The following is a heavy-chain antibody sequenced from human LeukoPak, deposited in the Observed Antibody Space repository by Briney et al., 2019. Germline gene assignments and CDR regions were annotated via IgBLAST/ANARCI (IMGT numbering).Heavy chain of an antibody. Sequence: EASVKVSCTASGYTFTGYYMHWVRQAPGQGLEWMGWIDPESGGTSYAQKFQGRVTMTRGTSISIVYMDLSRLRSDDTAVYFCARDSRYCGGDCYSNQIPHYYFDYWGQGTLVTVSS. J-gene: IGHJ4*02. CDR1: GYTFTGYY. CDR2: IDPESGGT. D-gene: IGHD2-21*02. V-gene: IGHV1-2*02. CDR3: ARDSRYCGGDCYSNQIPHYYFDY.